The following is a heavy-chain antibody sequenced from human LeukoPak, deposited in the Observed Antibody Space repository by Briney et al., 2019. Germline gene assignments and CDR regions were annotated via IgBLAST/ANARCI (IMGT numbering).Heavy chain of an antibody. Sequence: GASVKVSCKASGGTFSTFGFNWVRQAPGQGLEWMGGIIPKFGTLDYAQNFQGRVTITTDESTSTVYMDLTNLRSEDTAVYYCARAEEEYSSSPGLDYWGQGTLVTVSS. CDR3: ARAEEEYSSSPGLDY. CDR1: GGTFSTFG. V-gene: IGHV1-69*05. CDR2: IIPKFGTL. J-gene: IGHJ4*02. D-gene: IGHD6-6*01.